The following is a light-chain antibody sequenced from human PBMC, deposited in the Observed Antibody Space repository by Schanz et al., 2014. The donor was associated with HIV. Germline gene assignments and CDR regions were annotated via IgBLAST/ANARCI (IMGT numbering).Light chain of an antibody. CDR1: QSISSW. CDR3: QQYDSYWA. J-gene: IGKJ2*01. V-gene: IGKV1-5*03. Sequence: DIPMTQSPSTLSASVGDRVTLTCRASQSISSWLAWYQQKPGKAPKLLIYKASSLESGVPSRFSGSGSGTEFTLTINSLQPEDFATYYCQQYDSYWAFGPGTKLEIK. CDR2: KAS.